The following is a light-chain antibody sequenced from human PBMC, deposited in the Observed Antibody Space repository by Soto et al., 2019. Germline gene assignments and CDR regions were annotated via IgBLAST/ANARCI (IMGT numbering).Light chain of an antibody. V-gene: IGLV2-11*01. CDR1: SSDVGNYNY. CDR2: DVT. CDR3: CSYAGRYALWV. Sequence: QSALTQPRSVSGSPGQSVTISCTGTSSDVGNYNYVSWYQQHPGKAPKLMIFDVTERPSGVPDRFSGSKSGNTASLTVSGLQAEDEADYYCCSYAGRYALWVFGGGTKLTVL. J-gene: IGLJ3*02.